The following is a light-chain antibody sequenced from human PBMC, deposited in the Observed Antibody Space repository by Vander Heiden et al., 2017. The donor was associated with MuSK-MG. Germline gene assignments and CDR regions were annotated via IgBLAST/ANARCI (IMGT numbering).Light chain of an antibody. V-gene: IGKV4-1*01. CDR3: QHFDSTPVFT. Sequence: DIVMTQSPDSLAVSLGERATINCKSSQSVLYSSNNKNYLAWYQQKPGQPPKLLIYWASTREFGAPDRFSASGHGPDFTLTISSLQAEDVPVYYCQHFDSTPVFTFGHGTRLDIK. J-gene: IGKJ3*01. CDR1: QSVLYSSNNKNY. CDR2: WAS.